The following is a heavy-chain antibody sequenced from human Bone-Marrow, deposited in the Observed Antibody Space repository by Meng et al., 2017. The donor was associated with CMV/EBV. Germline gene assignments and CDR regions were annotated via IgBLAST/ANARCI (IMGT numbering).Heavy chain of an antibody. CDR1: GFTFSSYA. D-gene: IGHD1-1*01. CDR2: ISYDGSNK. Sequence: ACGFTFSSYAMHWVRQAPGKGLEWVAVISYDGSNKYYADSVKGRFTISRDNSKSTLYLQMNSLRAEDTAVYYCARGVGTTGTTLLDYWGQGTLVTVSS. CDR3: ARGVGTTGTTLLDY. V-gene: IGHV3-30*04. J-gene: IGHJ4*02.